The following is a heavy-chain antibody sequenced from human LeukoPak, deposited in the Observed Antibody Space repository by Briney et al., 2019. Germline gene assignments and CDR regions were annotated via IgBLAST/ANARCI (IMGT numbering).Heavy chain of an antibody. CDR2: ISYDGSNK. D-gene: IGHD3-9*01. J-gene: IGHJ4*02. V-gene: IGHV3-30*04. Sequence: TGGSLRLSCAASGFTFSSYAMHWVRQAPGKGLEWVAVISYDGSNKYYADSVKGRFTISRDNSKNTLYLQMNSLRAEDTAVYYCARGGLYDILTGYTRYYFVYWGQGTLVTVSS. CDR3: ARGGLYDILTGYTRYYFVY. CDR1: GFTFSSYA.